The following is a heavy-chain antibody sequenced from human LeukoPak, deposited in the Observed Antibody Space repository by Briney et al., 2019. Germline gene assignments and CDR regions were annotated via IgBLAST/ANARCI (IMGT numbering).Heavy chain of an antibody. D-gene: IGHD2-2*01. CDR1: GYTITNNY. V-gene: IGHV1-46*01. CDR3: ASRTRCSSTSCLVFRDYYYMDV. Sequence: GASVKVSCKASGYTITNNYMHWVRQAPGQGLECMGVINPSGTGTSYAQKFQGRITMSRDTSTSTVYMELSSLRSEDTAVYYCASRTRCSSTSCLVFRDYYYMDVWGKGTTVTISS. J-gene: IGHJ6*03. CDR2: INPSGTGT.